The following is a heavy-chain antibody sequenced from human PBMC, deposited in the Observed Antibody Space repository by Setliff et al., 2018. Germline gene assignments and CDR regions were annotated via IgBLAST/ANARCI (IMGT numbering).Heavy chain of an antibody. D-gene: IGHD6-19*01. CDR3: AREQWLDPPGYYYMDV. J-gene: IGHJ6*03. V-gene: IGHV4-38-2*02. Sequence: KPSETLSLTCTVSGGSISSGYIWGWIRQPPGKGLEWVGNIGHTGSINYNPSLKSRVTMSIDTSKNQFSLKLNSVTAADMAVYYCAREQWLDPPGYYYMDVWAKGTTVTVSS. CDR1: GGSISSGYI. CDR2: IGHTGSI.